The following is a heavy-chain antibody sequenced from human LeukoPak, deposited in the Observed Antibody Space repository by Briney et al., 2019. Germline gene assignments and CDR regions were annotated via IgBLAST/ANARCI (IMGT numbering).Heavy chain of an antibody. CDR2: IKQDGSEK. V-gene: IGHV3-7*04. J-gene: IGHJ4*02. Sequence: GGSLRLSCAASGFTFSSYWMSWVRQAPGKGLEWVANIKQDGSEKYYVDSVKGRFTISRDNAKNSLYLQMNSLRAEERAVFYWGRGGGGATFYWGQGTLVTVSS. D-gene: IGHD1-26*01. CDR1: GFTFSSYW. CDR3: GRGGGGATFY.